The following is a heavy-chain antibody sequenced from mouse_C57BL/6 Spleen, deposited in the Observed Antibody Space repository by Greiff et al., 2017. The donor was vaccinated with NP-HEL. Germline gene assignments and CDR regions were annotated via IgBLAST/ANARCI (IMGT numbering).Heavy chain of an antibody. CDR3: ARNSQLGGDY. CDR2: IDPSDSYT. CDR1: GYTFTSYW. D-gene: IGHD4-1*02. Sequence: VQLQQPGAELVKPGASVKLSCKASGYTFTSYWMQWVKQRPGQGLEWIGEIDPSDSYTNYNQKFKGKATLTVDTSSSTAYMQLSSLTSEDSAVYYCARNSQLGGDYWGQGTTLTVSS. V-gene: IGHV1-50*01. J-gene: IGHJ2*01.